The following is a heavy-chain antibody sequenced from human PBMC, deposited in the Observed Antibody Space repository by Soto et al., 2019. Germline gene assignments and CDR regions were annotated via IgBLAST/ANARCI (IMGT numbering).Heavy chain of an antibody. CDR1: GFTFSSYG. Sequence: QVQLVESGGGVVQPGRSRRLSCAASGFTFSSYGMHWVRQAPGKGLEWVAVISYDGSNKYYADSVKGRFTISRDNSKNTLYLQMNSLRVEDTAAYYCAKDRLGFDSSSYYYDMDVWGQGTTVTVSS. CDR2: ISYDGSNK. J-gene: IGHJ6*02. V-gene: IGHV3-30*18. D-gene: IGHD3-16*01. CDR3: AKDRLGFDSSSYYYDMDV.